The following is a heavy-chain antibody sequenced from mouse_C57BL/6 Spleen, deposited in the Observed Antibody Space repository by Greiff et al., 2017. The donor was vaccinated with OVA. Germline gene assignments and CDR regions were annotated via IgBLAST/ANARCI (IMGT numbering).Heavy chain of an antibody. V-gene: IGHV1-81*01. CDR2: IYPRSGNT. J-gene: IGHJ1*03. CDR3: ASYDPYWYFDV. Sequence: QVQLKESGAELARPGASVKLSCKASGYTFTSYGISWVKQRTGQGLEWIGEIYPRSGNTYYNEKFKGKATLTADKSSSTAYMELRSLTSEDSAVYFCASYDPYWYFDVWGTGTTVTVSS. D-gene: IGHD2-3*01. CDR1: GYTFTSYG.